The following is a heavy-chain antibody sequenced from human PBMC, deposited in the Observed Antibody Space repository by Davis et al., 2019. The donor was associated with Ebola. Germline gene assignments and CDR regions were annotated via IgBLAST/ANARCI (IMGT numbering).Heavy chain of an antibody. D-gene: IGHD3-9*01. Sequence: GESLKISCTASGFSFSSYQMNWVRQAPGKGLEWISYISSTGSTIYYGDSVKGRFTVSRDNARNSLFLQMNSLRAEDTAVYYCARDPSGILTSYYDYWGQGTLVAVSA. CDR1: GFSFSSYQ. CDR2: ISSTGSTI. J-gene: IGHJ4*02. V-gene: IGHV3-48*03. CDR3: ARDPSGILTSYYDY.